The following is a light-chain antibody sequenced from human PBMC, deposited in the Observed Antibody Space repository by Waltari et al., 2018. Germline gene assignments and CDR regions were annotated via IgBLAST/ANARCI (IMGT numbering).Light chain of an antibody. Sequence: QAVVTQEPSLTVSPGGTVTLTCGSSTGAVTSGHYPYWFQQKPGQAPRTLIYDTSNKHSWTPARVSGSLLGGKAALTLSGAQPEDEAEYYCLLSYSGARPYWVFGGGTKLTVL. CDR2: DTS. J-gene: IGLJ3*02. V-gene: IGLV7-46*01. CDR3: LLSYSGARPYWV. CDR1: TGAVTSGHY.